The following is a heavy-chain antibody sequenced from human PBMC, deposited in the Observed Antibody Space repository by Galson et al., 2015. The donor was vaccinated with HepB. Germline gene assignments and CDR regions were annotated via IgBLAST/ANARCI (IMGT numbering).Heavy chain of an antibody. D-gene: IGHD4-17*01. CDR3: ARAPTVTDLDY. CDR2: INPNSGGT. J-gene: IGHJ4*02. CDR1: GYTFTGYY. V-gene: IGHV1-2*04. Sequence: SCKASGYTFTGYYMHWVRQAPGQGLEWMGWINPNSGGTNYAQKFQGWVTMTRDTSISTAYMELSRLRSDDTAVYYCARAPTVTDLDYWGQGTLVTVSS.